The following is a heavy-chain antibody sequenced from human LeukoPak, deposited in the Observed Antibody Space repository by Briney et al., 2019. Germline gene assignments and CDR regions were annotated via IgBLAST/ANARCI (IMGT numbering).Heavy chain of an antibody. CDR3: ARLTYAILTGWVWFDP. V-gene: IGHV4-39*07. CDR1: GGSISSGPYC. D-gene: IGHD3-9*01. J-gene: IGHJ5*02. CDR2: INHSGST. Sequence: SETLSLTCTVSGGSISSGPYCWGWIRQPPGKGLEWIGEINHSGSTNYNPSLKSRVTISVDTSKNQFSLQLNSVTPEDTAVYYCARLTYAILTGWVWFDPWGQGTLVSVSS.